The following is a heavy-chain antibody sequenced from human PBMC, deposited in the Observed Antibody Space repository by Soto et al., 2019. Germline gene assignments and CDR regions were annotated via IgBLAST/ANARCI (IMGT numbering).Heavy chain of an antibody. CDR3: ARDIDDNSDYGDY. CDR1: GFTFSRYY. V-gene: IGHV3-7*01. CDR2: IKEDGSEK. J-gene: IGHJ4*02. Sequence: EVPLVESGGGLVQPGGSLRLSCTVSGFTFSRYYMNWVRQAPGKGLEWVATIKEDGSEKFYVDSVKGRFTISRDNAKNSLFLQMNSLRVEDTALYYCARDIDDNSDYGDYWGQGTLVTVSS. D-gene: IGHD4-4*01.